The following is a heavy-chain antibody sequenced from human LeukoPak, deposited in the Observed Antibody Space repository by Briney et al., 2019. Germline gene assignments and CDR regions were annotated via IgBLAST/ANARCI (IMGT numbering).Heavy chain of an antibody. CDR1: GFXFSSSG. V-gene: IGHV3-33*01. Sequence: GTSLRLSCAASGFXFSSSGMHWVXQAPGXGLEWVAVIWHDGSNKYYADSVTGRFTISRDQSRNTLYLQMNSLRAEDTALYXXATEGGNYLTKLEYWGQGTPVTVSS. J-gene: IGHJ4*02. CDR2: IWHDGSNK. CDR3: ATEGGNYLTKLEY. D-gene: IGHD1-26*01.